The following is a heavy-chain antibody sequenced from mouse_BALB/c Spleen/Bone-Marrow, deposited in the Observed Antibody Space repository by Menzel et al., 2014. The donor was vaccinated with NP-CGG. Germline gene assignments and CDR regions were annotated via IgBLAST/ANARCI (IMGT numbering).Heavy chain of an antibody. D-gene: IGHD4-1*01. CDR3: ARWEYYAMDY. J-gene: IGHJ4*01. V-gene: IGHV14-3*02. Sequence: EVQRVESGAELATPGASVKLSCTASGFNIKDTYMHWVKQRPEQGLERIGRIDPANGNTKYDPKFQGKATIAADTYSNTAYLQRGRLTYEDTAVYYCARWEYYAMDYWGQGTSVTVSS. CDR2: IDPANGNT. CDR1: GFNIKDTY.